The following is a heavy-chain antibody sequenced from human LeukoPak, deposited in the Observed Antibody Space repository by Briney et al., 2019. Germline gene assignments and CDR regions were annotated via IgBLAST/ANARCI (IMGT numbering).Heavy chain of an antibody. CDR3: ARDREAVPLFIFDY. D-gene: IGHD6-19*01. V-gene: IGHV4-59*12. J-gene: IGHJ4*02. CDR1: GGSISSYY. Sequence: SETLSLTCTVSGGSISSYYWSWIRQPPGKGLEWIGYIYYSGSTNYNPSLKSRVTISVDTSKNQFSLKLSSVTAADTAVYYCARDREAVPLFIFDYWGQGTLVTVSS. CDR2: IYYSGST.